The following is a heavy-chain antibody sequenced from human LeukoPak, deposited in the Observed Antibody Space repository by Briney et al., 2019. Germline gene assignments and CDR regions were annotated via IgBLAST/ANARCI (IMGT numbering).Heavy chain of an antibody. Sequence: GGSLRLSCAVSGITLSDYWMHWVRQTPGKRLVWVSRINSDGSSTTYADSVKGRFTISRDITKNTLYLQMNTLRVEDTAVYYRVAANPNSDYWGQGTLVTVSS. CDR3: VAANPNSDY. CDR1: GITLSDYW. V-gene: IGHV3-74*03. J-gene: IGHJ4*02. CDR2: INSDGSST. D-gene: IGHD2-15*01.